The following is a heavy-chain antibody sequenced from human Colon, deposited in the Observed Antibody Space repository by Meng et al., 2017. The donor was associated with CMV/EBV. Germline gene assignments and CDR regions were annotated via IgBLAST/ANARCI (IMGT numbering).Heavy chain of an antibody. J-gene: IGHJ6*02. D-gene: IGHD3-10*01. V-gene: IGHV4-38-2*02. CDR3: ARDRIGGDVLLWFGELQYYYYGMDV. CDR1: GYSISSGYY. CDR2: IYHSGST. Sequence: SETLSITCTVSGYSISSGYYWGWIRQPPGKGLEWIGSIYHSGSTYYNPSLKSRVTISVDTSKNQFSLKLSSVTAADTAVYYCARDRIGGDVLLWFGELQYYYYGMDVWGQGTTVTVSS.